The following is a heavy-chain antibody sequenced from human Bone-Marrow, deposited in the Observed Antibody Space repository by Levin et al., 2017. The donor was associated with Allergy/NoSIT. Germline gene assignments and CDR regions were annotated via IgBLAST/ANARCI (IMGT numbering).Heavy chain of an antibody. J-gene: IGHJ6*02. CDR3: ATFLAPYYYDSSGYLDYGMDV. D-gene: IGHD3-22*01. V-gene: IGHV3-48*03. Sequence: GGSLRLSCAASGFTFSSYEMNWVRQAPGKGLEWVSYISSSGSTIYYADSVKGRFTISRDNAKNSLYLQMNSLRAEDTAVYYCATFLAPYYYDSSGYLDYGMDVWGQGTTVTVSS. CDR1: GFTFSSYE. CDR2: ISSSGSTI.